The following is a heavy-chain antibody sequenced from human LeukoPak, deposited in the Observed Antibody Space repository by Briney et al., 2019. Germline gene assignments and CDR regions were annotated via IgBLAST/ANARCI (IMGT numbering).Heavy chain of an antibody. CDR2: IKSKSDVGQR. CDR3: TSYSGSDL. CDR1: GFTFSNAW. J-gene: IGHJ4*02. Sequence: AGSLRLSCAASGFTFSNAWMSWVRQAPGKGLEWVGRIKSKSDVGQRDYAALVKGRFTISRDDSKNTLYLQMNSLKTEDTAVYYCTSYSGSDLWGQGTRVAVSS. D-gene: IGHD5-12*01. V-gene: IGHV3-15*01.